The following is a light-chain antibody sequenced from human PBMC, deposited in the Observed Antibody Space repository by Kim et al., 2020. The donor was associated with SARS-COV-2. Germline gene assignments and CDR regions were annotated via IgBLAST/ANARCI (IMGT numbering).Light chain of an antibody. CDR3: QHYNSWPFA. V-gene: IGKV3D-15*01. Sequence: EIVMTQSPATLSVSPGERATLSCRASQNIGSDLAWYQQKPGQAPRLLIYGASTRATGITATISGTGSGTEFTLTISSLQSEDFAVYYCQHYNSWPFAFGQGTKLEIK. J-gene: IGKJ2*01. CDR2: GAS. CDR1: QNIGSD.